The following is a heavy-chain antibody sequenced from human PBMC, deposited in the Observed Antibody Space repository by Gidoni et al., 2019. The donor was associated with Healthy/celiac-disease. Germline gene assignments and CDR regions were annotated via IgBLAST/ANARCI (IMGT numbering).Heavy chain of an antibody. D-gene: IGHD1-1*01. CDR1: VGTFSSYA. V-gene: IGHV1-69*01. CDR3: ASAGSSGWLDP. Sequence: QLQLVQSGAEVKKPGSSVKVSYKASVGTFSSYAISWVRQAPGQGLEWMGGIIPIFGTANYAQKFQGRVTITADESTSTAYMELSSLRSEETAVYYCASAGSSGWLDPWGQGTLVTVSS. J-gene: IGHJ5*02. CDR2: IIPIFGTA.